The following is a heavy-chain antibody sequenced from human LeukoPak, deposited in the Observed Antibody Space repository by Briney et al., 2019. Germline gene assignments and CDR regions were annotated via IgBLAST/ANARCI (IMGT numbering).Heavy chain of an antibody. CDR2: IYSSGSA. V-gene: IGHV4-4*07. CDR1: GGFISSYY. D-gene: IGHD2-2*01. Sequence: SETLSLTCTVCGGFISSYYWSWIRQPAGKGLEWIGRIYSSGSANYSPSLKSRVTMSVDTSKNQFSLKLSSVTAADTAVYYCARDTLGYCSSTSCRGLYYYGMDVWGQGTTVTVSS. CDR3: ARDTLGYCSSTSCRGLYYYGMDV. J-gene: IGHJ6*02.